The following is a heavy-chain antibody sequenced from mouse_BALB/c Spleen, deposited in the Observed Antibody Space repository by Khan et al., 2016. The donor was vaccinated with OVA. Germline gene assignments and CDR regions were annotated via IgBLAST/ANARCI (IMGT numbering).Heavy chain of an antibody. CDR1: GYSITSEFA. Sequence: EVKLEESGPGLVKPSQSLSLTCTVTGYSITSEFAWNWIRQFPGNKLEWMGYISYSGNTRYNPSLKSLISITRETSRNQFFLQLNSVTTEDTATYYCARKDYFDYDPFPYWGQGTLVTVSA. CDR2: ISYSGNT. CDR3: ARKDYFDYDPFPY. J-gene: IGHJ3*01. V-gene: IGHV3-2*02. D-gene: IGHD2-4*01.